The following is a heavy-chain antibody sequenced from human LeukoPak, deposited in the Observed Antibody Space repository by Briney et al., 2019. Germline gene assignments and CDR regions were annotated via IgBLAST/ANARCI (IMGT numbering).Heavy chain of an antibody. D-gene: IGHD2-2*01. Sequence: GASVKVSCKTSGYTFTSYYMHWMRQAPGQGFEWVGMINPNGGGTSSAQKFQGRVTLTRDTSTSTVYMDLSSLRSEDTAIYYCARRGGCISTSCNRDYWGQGTLVTVSS. V-gene: IGHV1-46*03. J-gene: IGHJ4*02. CDR3: ARRGGCISTSCNRDY. CDR1: GYTFTSYY. CDR2: INPNGGGT.